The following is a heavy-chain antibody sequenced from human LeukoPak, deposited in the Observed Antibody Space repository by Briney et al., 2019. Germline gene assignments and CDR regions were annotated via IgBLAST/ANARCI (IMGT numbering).Heavy chain of an antibody. V-gene: IGHV3-15*01. CDR2: IKSKTDGGTT. J-gene: IGHJ4*02. D-gene: IGHD2-21*02. CDR1: GFSVSSNY. CDR3: TREAVTANGYFDY. Sequence: GGSLRLSCAASGFSVSSNYMTWVRQAPGKGLEWVGRIKSKTDGGTTDYAAPVKGRFTISRDDSKNTLYLQMNSLKTEDTAVYYCTREAVTANGYFDYWGQGTLVTVSS.